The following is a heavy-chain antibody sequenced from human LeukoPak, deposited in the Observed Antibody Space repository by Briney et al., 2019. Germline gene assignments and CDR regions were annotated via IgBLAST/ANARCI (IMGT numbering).Heavy chain of an antibody. CDR1: GFTFSDYY. CDR2: ISSSGSTK. Sequence: PGGSLRLSCAASGFTFSDYYMSWIRQAPGRGLEWLSYISSSGSTKYYADSVKGRFTISRDNAKNSLFLQMSSLRAEDTAVYYCARDLYEVTEPLVDYWGQGTLVTVSS. CDR3: ARDLYEVTEPLVDY. D-gene: IGHD2-21*02. V-gene: IGHV3-11*04. J-gene: IGHJ4*02.